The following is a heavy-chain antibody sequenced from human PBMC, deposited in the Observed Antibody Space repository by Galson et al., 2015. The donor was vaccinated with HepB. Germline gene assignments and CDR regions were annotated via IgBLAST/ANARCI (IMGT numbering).Heavy chain of an antibody. D-gene: IGHD3-22*01. V-gene: IGHV1-18*04. J-gene: IGHJ2*01. CDR1: GYTFTNYG. CDR3: ARDGGPMVVGQGSYWSFDL. Sequence: SVKVSCKASGYTFTNYGINWVRQAPGQGPEWMGWISGYNGKTKYAQKFQGRVTMTSGTSTNTVYMELRSLRFDDTAVYYCARDGGPMVVGQGSYWSFDLWGRGTLVTVSS. CDR2: ISGYNGKT.